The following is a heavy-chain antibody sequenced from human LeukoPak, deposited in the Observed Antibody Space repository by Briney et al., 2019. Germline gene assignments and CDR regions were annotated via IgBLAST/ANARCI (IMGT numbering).Heavy chain of an antibody. Sequence: SETLSLTCTVSGGSISSYYWSWIRQPPGKGLEWIGYIYTSGSTNYNPSLKSRVTISVDTSKNQFSLKLSSVTAADTAVYYCARHRLAARPTLYYYYCMDVWGKGTTVTVSS. D-gene: IGHD6-6*01. CDR3: ARHRLAARPTLYYYYCMDV. CDR1: GGSISSYY. V-gene: IGHV4-4*09. J-gene: IGHJ6*03. CDR2: IYTSGST.